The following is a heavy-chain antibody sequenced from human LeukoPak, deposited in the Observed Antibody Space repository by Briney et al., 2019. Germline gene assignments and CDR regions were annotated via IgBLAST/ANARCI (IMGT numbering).Heavy chain of an antibody. J-gene: IGHJ6*03. D-gene: IGHD6-13*01. CDR2: ISAYNGNT. CDR3: ARVSDSSSWYYSSPTSWLPYYYYYMDV. CDR1: GYTFTSYG. Sequence: GASVKVSCKASGYTFTSYGISWVRQAPGQGLEWMGWISAYNGNTNYAQKLQGRVTMTTDTSTSTAYMELRSLRSDDTAVYYCARVSDSSSWYYSSPTSWLPYYYYYMDVWGKGTTVTISS. V-gene: IGHV1-18*01.